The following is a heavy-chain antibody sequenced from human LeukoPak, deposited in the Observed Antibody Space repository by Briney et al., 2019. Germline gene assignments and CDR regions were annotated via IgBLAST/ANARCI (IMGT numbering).Heavy chain of an antibody. V-gene: IGHV1-18*04. D-gene: IGHD3-10*01. Sequence: ASVKVSCKASGYTFTSYGISWVRQAPGQGLEWMGWISAYNGNTNYAQKLQGRVTMTTDTSTSTAYMELRSLRSDDTTVYYCARWDEYYYGSGTDYWGQGTLVTVSS. J-gene: IGHJ4*02. CDR1: GYTFTSYG. CDR2: ISAYNGNT. CDR3: ARWDEYYYGSGTDY.